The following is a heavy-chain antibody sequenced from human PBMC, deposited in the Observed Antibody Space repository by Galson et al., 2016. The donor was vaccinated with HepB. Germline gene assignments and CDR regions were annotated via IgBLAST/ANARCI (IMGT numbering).Heavy chain of an antibody. CDR3: TRGSYDFWSGYPYYFDY. CDR1: GYTFTNFG. J-gene: IGHJ4*02. V-gene: IGHV1-18*04. Sequence: SVKVSCKASGYTFTNFGINWVRQAPGQGLEWMGWISAYNGNTNYAQKLQGRVTMTTDASTSTAYMELRSLRSDDTAVHYCTRGSYDFWSGYPYYFDYWGQGTLVTVSS. D-gene: IGHD3-3*01. CDR2: ISAYNGNT.